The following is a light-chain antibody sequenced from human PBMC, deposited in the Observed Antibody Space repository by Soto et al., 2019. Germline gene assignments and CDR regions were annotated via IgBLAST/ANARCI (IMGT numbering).Light chain of an antibody. V-gene: IGLV2-8*01. J-gene: IGLJ2*01. CDR1: TTDVGGYDL. CDR3: CSYTVGDTVV. CDR2: EVT. Sequence: QSALTQPPSASGSPGQSVTISCTGTTTDVGGYDLVSWYQQHPGKAPKVIIYEVTKRPSGVPDRFFGSKSGSTASLTVSGLQAEDDAVYYCCSYTVGDTVVFGGGTKLTVL.